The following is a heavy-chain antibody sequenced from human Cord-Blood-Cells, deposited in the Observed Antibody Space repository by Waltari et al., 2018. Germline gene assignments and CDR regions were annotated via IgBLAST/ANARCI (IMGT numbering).Heavy chain of an antibody. J-gene: IGHJ5*02. CDR2: INHSGST. D-gene: IGHD3-3*01. CDR3: ARGGTNYYDFWSGYSTNWFDP. CDR1: GGSFSGSY. V-gene: IGHV4-34*01. Sequence: QVQLQQWGAGLLKPSETLSLTCAVYGGSFSGSYWSWIRQPPGTGLGWIGEINHSGSTNYNPSLKSRVTISVDTSKNQFSLKLSSVTAADTAVYYCARGGTNYYDFWSGYSTNWFDPWGQGTLVTVSS.